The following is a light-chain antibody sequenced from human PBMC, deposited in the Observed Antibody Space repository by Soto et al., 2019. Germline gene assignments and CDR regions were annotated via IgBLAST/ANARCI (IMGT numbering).Light chain of an antibody. V-gene: IGLV2-14*01. CDR1: SSDVGGYSD. CDR3: ISYSSSSTYI. Sequence: QSVLTPPAWVSGFPGQSVTISCTGNSSDVGGYSDVSWYQQHPGKAPKLRIYDVGTRPSGVSHRFSGAKSGSTAPLTCSGLQVVDEVDYYCISYSSSSTYIFRPGTKVT. CDR2: DVG. J-gene: IGLJ1*01.